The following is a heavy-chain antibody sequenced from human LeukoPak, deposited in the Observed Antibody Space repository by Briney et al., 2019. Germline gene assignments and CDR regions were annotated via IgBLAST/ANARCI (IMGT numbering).Heavy chain of an antibody. J-gene: IGHJ4*02. CDR1: GFTFDDYA. CDR3: ARDADTAMVTVVDY. CDR2: ISWNSGSI. Sequence: SVRLSCAASGFTFDDYAMHWVRQAPGKGLEWVSGISWNSGSIGYADSVKGRFTISKDNSKNTLYLQMNSLRAEDTAVYYCARDADTAMVTVVDYWGQGTLVTVSS. V-gene: IGHV3-9*01. D-gene: IGHD5-18*01.